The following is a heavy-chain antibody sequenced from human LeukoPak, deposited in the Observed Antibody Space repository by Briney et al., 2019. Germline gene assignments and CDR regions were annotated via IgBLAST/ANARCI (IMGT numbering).Heavy chain of an antibody. V-gene: IGHV5-51*01. CDR3: ARGGNIAARPNNWFDP. D-gene: IGHD6-25*01. J-gene: IGHJ5*02. CDR2: IYPGDSDT. CDR1: GYSFTSYW. Sequence: GESLKISCKGSGYSFTSYWIGWARQMPGKGLEWMGIIYPGDSDTRYSPSFQGQVTISADRSISTAYLQWSSLKASDTAMYYCARGGNIAARPNNWFDPWGQGTLVTVSS.